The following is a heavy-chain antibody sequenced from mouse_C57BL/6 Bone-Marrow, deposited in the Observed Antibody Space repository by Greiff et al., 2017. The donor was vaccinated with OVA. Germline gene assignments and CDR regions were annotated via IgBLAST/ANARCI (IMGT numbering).Heavy chain of an antibody. V-gene: IGHV1-64*01. CDR3: ARDGYYGWFAY. J-gene: IGHJ3*01. CDR1: GYTFTSYW. D-gene: IGHD2-3*01. Sequence: VQLQQPGAELVKPGASVKLSCKASGYTFTSYWMHWVKQRPGQGLEWIGMIHPNSGSTNYNEKFKSKATLTVDKSSSTAYMQLSSPTSEDSAVYYCARDGYYGWFAYWGQGTLVTVSA. CDR2: IHPNSGST.